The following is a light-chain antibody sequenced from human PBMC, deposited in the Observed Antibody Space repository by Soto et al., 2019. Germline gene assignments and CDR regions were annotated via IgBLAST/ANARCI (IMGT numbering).Light chain of an antibody. CDR1: SSNIGINT. Sequence: QSVLTQPPSASGTPGQRVTISCSGSSSNIGINTVKWYQQLPGTAPKLLIYSDDQRPSGVPDRVSGSRSGTSASLAISGLQSGHEADYYCAVWDASLNAYVFGIGAKVTAL. CDR3: AVWDASLNAYV. V-gene: IGLV1-44*01. CDR2: SDD. J-gene: IGLJ1*01.